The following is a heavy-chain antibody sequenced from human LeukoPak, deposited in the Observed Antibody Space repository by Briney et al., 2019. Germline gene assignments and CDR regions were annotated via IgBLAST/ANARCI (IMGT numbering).Heavy chain of an antibody. CDR3: ARDRGSGSLEPFDY. Sequence: SETLSLTCTVSGGSISSSSYYWGWIRQPPGKGLEWIGSIYYSGSTYYNPSLKSRVTISVDTSKNQFSLKLSSVTAADTAVYYCARDRGSGSLEPFDYWGQGTLVTVSS. CDR2: IYYSGST. J-gene: IGHJ4*02. CDR1: GGSISSSSYY. D-gene: IGHD6-13*01. V-gene: IGHV4-39*07.